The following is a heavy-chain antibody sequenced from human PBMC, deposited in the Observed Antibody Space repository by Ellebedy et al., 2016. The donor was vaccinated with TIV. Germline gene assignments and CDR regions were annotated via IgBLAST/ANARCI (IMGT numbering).Heavy chain of an antibody. Sequence: GSLRLXXTVSGGSISRDCWSWIRQSPGKGLEWIGYIYYSGSTNYNPSLKSRVTISVDTSKNQFSLRLSSVTAADTAVYYCASNGDKGYWGQGTLVTVSS. D-gene: IGHD4-23*01. CDR1: GGSISRDC. CDR2: IYYSGST. CDR3: ASNGDKGY. V-gene: IGHV4-59*12. J-gene: IGHJ4*02.